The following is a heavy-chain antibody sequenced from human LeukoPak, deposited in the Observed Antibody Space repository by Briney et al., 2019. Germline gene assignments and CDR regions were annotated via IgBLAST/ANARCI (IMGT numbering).Heavy chain of an antibody. V-gene: IGHV3-30*04. Sequence: QTGGSLRLSCAASGFTFSSYAMHWVRQAPGKGLEWVAVISYDGSNKYYADSVKGRFIISRDNSKNTLYLQMNSLRAEDTAVYYCAIDYSNYYWGQGTLVTVSS. D-gene: IGHD4-11*01. CDR1: GFTFSSYA. CDR3: AIDYSNYY. J-gene: IGHJ4*02. CDR2: ISYDGSNK.